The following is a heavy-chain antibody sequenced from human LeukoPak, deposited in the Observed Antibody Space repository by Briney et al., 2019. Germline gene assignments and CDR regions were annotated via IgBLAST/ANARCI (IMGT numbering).Heavy chain of an antibody. V-gene: IGHV4-4*07. J-gene: IGHJ5*02. CDR2: IYTSGST. CDR3: ARATVAPFRGLIIRFDP. D-gene: IGHD3-10*01. CDR1: GGSISSYY. Sequence: SETLSLTCTVSGGSISSYYWSWIRQPAGKGLEWIGRIYTSGSTNYNPSLKSRVTISVDTSKNQFSLKLSSVTAADTAVYYCARATVAPFRGLIIRFDPWGQRTLVTVSS.